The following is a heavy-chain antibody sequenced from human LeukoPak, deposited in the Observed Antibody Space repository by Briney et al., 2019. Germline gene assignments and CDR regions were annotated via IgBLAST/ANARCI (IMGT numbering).Heavy chain of an antibody. V-gene: IGHV4-61*08. CDR3: ARGGAYCGGDCYSNWFDP. D-gene: IGHD2-21*02. J-gene: IGHJ5*02. Sequence: PSETLSLTCTVSGGSINNGGYYWNWIRQPPGRGLEWIGYIYYSGSTNYNPSLKSRVTISVDTSKNQFSLKLSSVTAADTAVYYCARGGAYCGGDCYSNWFDPWGQGTLVTDSS. CDR1: GGSINNGGYY. CDR2: IYYSGST.